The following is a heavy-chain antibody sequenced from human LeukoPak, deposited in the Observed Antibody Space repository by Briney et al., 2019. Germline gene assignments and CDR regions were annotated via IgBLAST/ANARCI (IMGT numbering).Heavy chain of an antibody. V-gene: IGHV4-39*07. Sequence: SETLSLTCTVSGGSISSSRYYWGWIRQPPGKGLEWIGSIYYSGSTYYNPSLKSRVTISVDTSKNQFSLKLSSVTAADTAVYYSARGAGLAWEPFDYWGQGTLVTVSS. J-gene: IGHJ4*02. CDR2: IYYSGST. CDR1: GGSISSSRYY. D-gene: IGHD1-26*01. CDR3: ARGAGLAWEPFDY.